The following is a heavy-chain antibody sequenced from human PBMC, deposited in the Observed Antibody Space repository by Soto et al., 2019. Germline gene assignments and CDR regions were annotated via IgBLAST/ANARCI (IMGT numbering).Heavy chain of an antibody. D-gene: IGHD3-22*01. CDR2: IYHSGST. CDR3: ARGLHYYDSSGYYKGAFDI. CDR1: GGSISSGGYS. V-gene: IGHV4-30-2*01. J-gene: IGHJ3*02. Sequence: PSETLSLTCAVSGGSISSGGYSWSWIRQPPGKGLEWIGYIYHSGSTYYNPSLKSRVTISVDRSKNQFSLKLSSVTAADTAVYYCARGLHYYDSSGYYKGAFDIWGQGTMVTVSS.